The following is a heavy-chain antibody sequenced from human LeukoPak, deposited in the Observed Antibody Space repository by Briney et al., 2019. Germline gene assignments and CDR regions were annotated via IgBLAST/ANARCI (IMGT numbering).Heavy chain of an antibody. CDR1: GGTFSSYA. CDR2: IIPIFGTA. CDR3: ARVRDNGSGIEFDP. J-gene: IGHJ5*02. V-gene: IGHV1-69*06. D-gene: IGHD3-10*01. Sequence: SVKVSCKASGGTFSSYAISWVRQAPGQGLEWMGRIIPIFGTANYAQKFQGRVTITADKSTSTAYMELSSLRSEDTAVYYCARVRDNGSGIEFDPWGQGTLVTVSS.